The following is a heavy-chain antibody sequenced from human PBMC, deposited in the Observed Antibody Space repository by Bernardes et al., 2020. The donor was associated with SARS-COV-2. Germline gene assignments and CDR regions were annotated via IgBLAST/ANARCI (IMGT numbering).Heavy chain of an antibody. CDR3: TRVFRDTSMDV. CDR2: VTPSNGIT. Sequence: ASVKVSCKASGYTFTTYDINWVRQATGQGLEWVGWVTPSNGITGYAQKFQGRVTMTRDTSINTAYMELSSLRSEDTAVYYCTRVFRDTSMDVWGQGTTVTVSS. CDR1: GYTFTTYD. J-gene: IGHJ6*02. V-gene: IGHV1-8*01. D-gene: IGHD3-10*01.